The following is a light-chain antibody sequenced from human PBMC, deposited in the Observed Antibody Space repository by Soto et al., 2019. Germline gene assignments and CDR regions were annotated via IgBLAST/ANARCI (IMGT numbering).Light chain of an antibody. CDR2: EGS. CDR1: SSDVGGYKL. J-gene: IGLJ3*02. Sequence: QSALTQPASVSGSPGQSITISCTGTSSDVGGYKLVSWYQQHPGKAPKVLLYEGSERPSGVSDRFSGSKSGNTASLTISGLQAEHEADYSCCSYAGSTTWVFGGGTKVTVL. CDR3: CSYAGSTTWV. V-gene: IGLV2-23*01.